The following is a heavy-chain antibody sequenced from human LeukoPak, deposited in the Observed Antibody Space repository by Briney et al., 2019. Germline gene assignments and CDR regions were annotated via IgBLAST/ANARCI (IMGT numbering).Heavy chain of an antibody. V-gene: IGHV4-4*07. Sequence: SETLSLTCTVSGGSISSYYWSWIRQPAGKGLEWIGRIYTSGSTNYNPSLKSRVTMSVDTSKNQFSLTLSSVTAADTAVYYCARRSSRYFGSRSYRKYYFDYWGQGTLVIVSS. CDR3: ARRSSRYFGSRSYRKYYFDY. CDR2: IYTSGST. J-gene: IGHJ4*02. D-gene: IGHD3-10*01. CDR1: GGSISSYY.